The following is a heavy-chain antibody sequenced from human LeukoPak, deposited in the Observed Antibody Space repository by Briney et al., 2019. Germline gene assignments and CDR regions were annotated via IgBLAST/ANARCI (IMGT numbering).Heavy chain of an antibody. D-gene: IGHD1-1*01. J-gene: IGHJ4*02. CDR3: AREGRQLEPPTGDY. CDR2: ISSSGSTI. CDR1: GFSFREYW. V-gene: IGHV3-11*01. Sequence: GGSLRLSCVGSGFSFREYWMGWLRQAPGKGLEWVSYISSSGSTIYYADSVKGRFTISRDNAKNSLYLQMNSLRAGDTAVYYCAREGRQLEPPTGDYWGQGTLVTVSS.